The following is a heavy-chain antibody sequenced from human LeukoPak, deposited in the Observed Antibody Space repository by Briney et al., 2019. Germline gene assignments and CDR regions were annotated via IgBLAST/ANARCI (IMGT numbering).Heavy chain of an antibody. CDR1: GYTFTSYG. J-gene: IGHJ4*02. CDR2: ISAYNGNT. CDR3: ARTDYGDYPVDY. Sequence: ASVKVSCKASGYTFTSYGISWVRQAPGQRLEWMGWISAYNGNTNYAQKLQGRVTMTTDTSTSTAYMELRSLRSDDTAVYYCARTDYGDYPVDYWGQGTLVTVSS. V-gene: IGHV1-18*01. D-gene: IGHD4-17*01.